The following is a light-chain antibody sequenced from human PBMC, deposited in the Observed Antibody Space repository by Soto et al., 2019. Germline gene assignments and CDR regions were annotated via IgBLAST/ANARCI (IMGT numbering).Light chain of an antibody. V-gene: IGKV1-5*03. CDR3: QKLNAYPPWT. J-gene: IGKJ1*01. CDR2: KAS. CDR1: QTISSW. Sequence: DIQMTQSPSTLSGSVGDRVTITCRASQTISSWLAWYQQKPGKAPKLLIYKASTLKSGVPSRFSGSGSGTEFTLTISSLQPEDFATYFCQKLNAYPPWTFGQGTKVDIK.